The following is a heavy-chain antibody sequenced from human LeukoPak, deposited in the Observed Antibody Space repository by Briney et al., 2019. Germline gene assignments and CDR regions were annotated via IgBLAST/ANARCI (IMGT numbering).Heavy chain of an antibody. CDR2: ISSSSSYI. J-gene: IGHJ4*02. D-gene: IGHD4-17*01. V-gene: IGHV3-21*01. Sequence: GGSLRLSCAAFGFTFSSYSMNWVRQAPGKGLEWVSSISSSSSYIYYADSVKGRFTISRDNAKNSLYLQMNSLRAEDTAVYYCAREAVTYFDYWGQGTLVTVSS. CDR1: GFTFSSYS. CDR3: AREAVTYFDY.